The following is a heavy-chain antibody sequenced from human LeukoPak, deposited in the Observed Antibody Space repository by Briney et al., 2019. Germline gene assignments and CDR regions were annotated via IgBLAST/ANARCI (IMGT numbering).Heavy chain of an antibody. CDR1: GGTFSSYA. Sequence: SVKVSCKASGGTFSSYAISWVRQAPGQGLEWMGRIIPIFGTANYAQKFQGRVTITTDESTSTAYMELSSLRSEDTAVYCCASSGYYDSSGYPTWGQGTLVTVSS. CDR3: ASSGYYDSSGYPT. CDR2: IIPIFGTA. D-gene: IGHD3-22*01. V-gene: IGHV1-69*05. J-gene: IGHJ4*02.